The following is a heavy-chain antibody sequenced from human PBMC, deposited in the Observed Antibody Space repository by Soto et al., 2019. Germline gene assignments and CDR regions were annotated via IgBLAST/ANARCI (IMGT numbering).Heavy chain of an antibody. Sequence: ASVKVSCKASGYTFTSYYMHWVRQAPGQGLEWMGIINPSGGSTSYAQKFQGRVTLTRDTSTSTVYMELSSLRSEDTAVYYCARVGSSWYLGMDVWGQGTTVTVSS. CDR2: INPSGGST. J-gene: IGHJ6*02. V-gene: IGHV1-46*01. CDR1: GYTFTSYY. D-gene: IGHD6-13*01. CDR3: ARVGSSWYLGMDV.